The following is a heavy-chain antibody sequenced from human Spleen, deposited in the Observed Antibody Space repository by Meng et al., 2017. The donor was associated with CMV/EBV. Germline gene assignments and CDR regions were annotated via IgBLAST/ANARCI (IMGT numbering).Heavy chain of an antibody. CDR3: ASGTFYGDGDYYSTDV. D-gene: IGHD3-10*01. CDR2: IIAIFGIV. Sequence: SVKVSCKASGGTFSSYGISWVRQAPGQGHEWMGGIIAIFGIVTYAQKFQGRVTITADISTSTVYMDLSSLRSEDTAVYYCASGTFYGDGDYYSTDVWGQGTTVTVSS. J-gene: IGHJ6*02. CDR1: GGTFSSYG. V-gene: IGHV1-69*10.